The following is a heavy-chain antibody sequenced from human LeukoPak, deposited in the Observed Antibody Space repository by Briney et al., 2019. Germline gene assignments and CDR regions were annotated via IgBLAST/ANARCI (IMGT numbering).Heavy chain of an antibody. CDR2: ISAYNGNT. V-gene: IGHV1-18*01. D-gene: IGHD6-13*01. Sequence: ASVKVSCKASGYTFTSYGISWVRQAPGQGLEWMGWISAYNGNTNYAQKLQGRVTMTTDTSTSTAYMELRSLRSDDTAVYYCARDSWIAAKLNDAFAIWGQGTMVTVSS. J-gene: IGHJ3*02. CDR1: GYTFTSYG. CDR3: ARDSWIAAKLNDAFAI.